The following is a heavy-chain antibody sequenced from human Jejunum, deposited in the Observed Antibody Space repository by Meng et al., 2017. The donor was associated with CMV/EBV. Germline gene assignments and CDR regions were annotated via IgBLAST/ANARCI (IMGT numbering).Heavy chain of an antibody. Sequence: WNWIRQSPSRGLEWLGRTYYRSKWYYDYAVSVKSRITIYPDTSKNQFSLHLNSVTPEDTAVYYCASQYYDFWTGSTNPLGWSFGMDVWGQGTTVTVSS. CDR3: ASQYYDFWTGSTNPLGWSFGMDV. J-gene: IGHJ6*02. CDR2: TYYRSKWYY. D-gene: IGHD3-3*01. V-gene: IGHV6-1*01.